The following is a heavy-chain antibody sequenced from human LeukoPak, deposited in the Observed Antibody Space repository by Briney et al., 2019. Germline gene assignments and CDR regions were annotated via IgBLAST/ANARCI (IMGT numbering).Heavy chain of an antibody. Sequence: PGGSLRLSCAASGFTFSTSGMHWVRQAPGKGLEWVAVIWFDGSNKHYADSVKGRFTIPRDNSENTLYLQMNSLRAEDTAVYYCARDPSYCSSTSCYVGSPLYYYYPMDVWGQGTTVTVS. CDR3: ARDPSYCSSTSCYVGSPLYYYYPMDV. CDR1: GFTFSTSG. J-gene: IGHJ6*02. V-gene: IGHV3-33*01. D-gene: IGHD2-2*01. CDR2: IWFDGSNK.